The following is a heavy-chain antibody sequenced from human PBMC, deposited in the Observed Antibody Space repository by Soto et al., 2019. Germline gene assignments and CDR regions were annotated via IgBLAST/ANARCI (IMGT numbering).Heavy chain of an antibody. Sequence: QVQLVQSGAEVKKPGSSVKVSCKASGGTVSNSAISWLRQARGQGLEWMGGIIPIFGPAIYARKFRGRVTITADVSTSTAYMELSTVRSEDTAVYYCGRGSSWTKVEYWGQGTLVTVSS. V-gene: IGHV1-69*01. CDR2: IIPIFGPA. J-gene: IGHJ4*02. CDR1: GGTVSNSA. D-gene: IGHD2-15*01. CDR3: GRGSSWTKVEY.